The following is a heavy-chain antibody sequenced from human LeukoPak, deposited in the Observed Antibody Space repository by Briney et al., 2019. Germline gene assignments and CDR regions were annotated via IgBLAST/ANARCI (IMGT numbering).Heavy chain of an antibody. J-gene: IGHJ4*02. CDR3: ARFSGDSYYYFDY. D-gene: IGHD2-21*02. Sequence: SETLSLTCTVSGGSISSSSYYWGWIRQPPGKGLEWIGYIYYSGSTNYNPSLKSRVTISVDTSKNQFSLKLSSVTAADTAVYYCARFSGDSYYYFDYWGQGTLVTVSS. CDR2: IYYSGST. V-gene: IGHV4-61*05. CDR1: GGSISSSSYY.